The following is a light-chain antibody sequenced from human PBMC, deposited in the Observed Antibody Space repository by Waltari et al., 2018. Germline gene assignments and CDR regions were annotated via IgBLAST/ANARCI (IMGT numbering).Light chain of an antibody. CDR3: NSRDSSANRLVV. Sequence: SVELTQDPAVSVALGQKVRITCQGENLRDYYASWYQMKPGQAPKLVISGNNKRPSGIPDRFSGSSSGNTASLTITRAQAEDEAEYYCNSRDSSANRLVVFGGGTKLTVL. J-gene: IGLJ2*01. CDR1: NLRDYY. V-gene: IGLV3-19*01. CDR2: GNN.